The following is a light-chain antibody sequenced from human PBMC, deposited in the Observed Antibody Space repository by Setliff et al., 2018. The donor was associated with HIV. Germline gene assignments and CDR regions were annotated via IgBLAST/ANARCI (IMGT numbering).Light chain of an antibody. J-gene: IGLJ3*02. V-gene: IGLV2-14*03. CDR3: SSYTSSSTFLV. CDR2: DIN. Sequence: ALTQPASVSGSPGQSITISCTGTSSDVGGYEFVSWYQLHPGKAPKLMIYDINKRSSGVSNRFSGSKSGDTASLTISGLQAEDEADYFCSSYTSSSTFLVFGGGT. CDR1: SSDVGGYEF.